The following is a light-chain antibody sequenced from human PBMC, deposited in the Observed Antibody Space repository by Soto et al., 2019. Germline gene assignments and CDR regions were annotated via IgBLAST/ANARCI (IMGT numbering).Light chain of an antibody. CDR1: QSVSYY. J-gene: IGKJ4*01. CDR2: DAS. V-gene: IGKV3-11*01. CDR3: QQRSNWPLT. Sequence: EIVLTQSPATLSLSPGERATLSCRASQSVSYYLALSQQKPGQAHRLLIYDASNRATGIPARFSGSGSGTDFTLTISSLEPEDFAVYYCQQRSNWPLTFGRGTKVEIK.